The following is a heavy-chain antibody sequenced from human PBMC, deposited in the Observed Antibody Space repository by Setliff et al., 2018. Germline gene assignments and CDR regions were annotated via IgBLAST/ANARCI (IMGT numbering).Heavy chain of an antibody. CDR1: GGSVSRHY. J-gene: IGHJ6*03. CDR2: ISCTGTT. D-gene: IGHD3-3*01. V-gene: IGHV4-59*02. Sequence: KTSETLSLTCTVSGGSVSRHYWSWIRQPPGKGLAWIGYISCTGTTNYNPSLRSRVTISIDTSKNQFSLDPNYVTAAGTAVYYCVRGPHRSDYDFWSGYSPTYNYYMDVWGKGTAVTVSS. CDR3: VRGPHRSDYDFWSGYSPTYNYYMDV.